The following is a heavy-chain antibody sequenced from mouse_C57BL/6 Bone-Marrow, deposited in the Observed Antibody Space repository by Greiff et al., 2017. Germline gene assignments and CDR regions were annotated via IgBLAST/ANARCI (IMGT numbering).Heavy chain of an antibody. CDR2: INPSTGGT. CDR1: GYSFTGYY. D-gene: IGHD2-1*01. J-gene: IGHJ2*01. V-gene: IGHV1-42*01. CDR3: ARWGNYPYYFDY. Sequence: VQLQQSGPELVKPGASVKISCKASGYSFTGYYMNWVKQSPEKSLEWIGEINPSTGGTTYNQKFKAKATLTVDKSSSTAYMQLKRLTSEDSAVYYCARWGNYPYYFDYWGQGTTLTVSS.